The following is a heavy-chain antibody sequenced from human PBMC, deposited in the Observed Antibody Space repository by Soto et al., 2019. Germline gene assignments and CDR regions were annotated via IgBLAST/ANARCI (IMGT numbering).Heavy chain of an antibody. D-gene: IGHD3-3*01. Sequence: PSETLSLTCTVAGGTISSYYGSWIRQPPGKGLEWIGYIYYSGSTNYNPSLKSRVTISVDTSKNQFSLKLSSVTAADTAVYYCARDLDDFWSGYHHNWFDPWGQGTLVTVSS. CDR1: GGTISSYY. CDR3: ARDLDDFWSGYHHNWFDP. CDR2: IYYSGST. V-gene: IGHV4-59*01. J-gene: IGHJ5*02.